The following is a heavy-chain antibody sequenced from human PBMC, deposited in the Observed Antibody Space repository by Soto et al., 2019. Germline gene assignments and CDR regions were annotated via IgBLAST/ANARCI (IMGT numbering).Heavy chain of an antibody. D-gene: IGHD2-2*01. CDR2: IYYSGST. J-gene: IGHJ4*02. CDR3: ARSGGTIVVVPAAIGY. V-gene: IGHV4-31*03. CDR1: VGSISSGGYY. Sequence: QVQLQESGPGLVKPSQTLSLTCTVSVGSISSGGYYWSWIRQHPGKGLEWIGYIYYSGSTYYNPSLKSRVTISVDTSKNQFSLKLSSVTAADTAVYYCARSGGTIVVVPAAIGYWGQGTLVTVSS.